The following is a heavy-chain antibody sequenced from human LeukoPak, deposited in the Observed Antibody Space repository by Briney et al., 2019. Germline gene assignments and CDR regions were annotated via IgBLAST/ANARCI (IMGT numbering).Heavy chain of an antibody. CDR1: GFTFSSYG. Sequence: GGSLRLSCAASGFTFSSYGMHWVRQAPGKGLEWVAVISYDGSNKYYADSVKGRFTISRDNSKNTLYLQMNSLRAEDTAVYYCAKDGTEWLRYFDYWGQGTLVTVSS. J-gene: IGHJ4*02. CDR2: ISYDGSNK. CDR3: AKDGTEWLRYFDY. V-gene: IGHV3-30*18. D-gene: IGHD5-12*01.